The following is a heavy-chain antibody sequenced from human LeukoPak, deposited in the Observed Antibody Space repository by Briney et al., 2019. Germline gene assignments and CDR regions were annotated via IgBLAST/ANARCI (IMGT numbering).Heavy chain of an antibody. D-gene: IGHD3-22*01. J-gene: IGHJ4*02. CDR3: ARDRMIVVVIPFDY. V-gene: IGHV3-48*03. CDR1: GFTFSSYE. Sequence: GGSLRLSCAAFGFTFSSYEMNWVRQAPGKGLEWVSYISSSGSTIYYADSVKGRFTISRDNAKNSLYLQMNSLRAEDTAVYYCARDRMIVVVIPFDYWGQGTLVTVSS. CDR2: ISSSGSTI.